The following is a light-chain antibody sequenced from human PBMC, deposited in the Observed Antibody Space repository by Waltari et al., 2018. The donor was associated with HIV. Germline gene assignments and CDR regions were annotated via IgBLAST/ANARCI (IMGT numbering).Light chain of an antibody. CDR3: QQRSNWPPWT. CDR2: DAS. Sequence: EIVLTHSPATLSLSPGESATLSCRASQCVSSYFAWYQQKPGQAPRLLIYDASNRATGIPARFSGSGSGTDFTLTISSLEPEDFAVYYCQQRSNWPPWTCGQGTKVEIK. V-gene: IGKV3-11*01. CDR1: QCVSSY. J-gene: IGKJ1*01.